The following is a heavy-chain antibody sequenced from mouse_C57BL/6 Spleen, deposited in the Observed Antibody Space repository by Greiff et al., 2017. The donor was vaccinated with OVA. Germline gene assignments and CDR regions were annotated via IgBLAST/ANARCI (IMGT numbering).Heavy chain of an antibody. D-gene: IGHD1-1*01. J-gene: IGHJ2*01. CDR3: ARGVYYGSSFDY. V-gene: IGHV1-55*01. CDR2: IYPGSGST. CDR1: GYTFTSYW. Sequence: QVQLQQPGAELVKPGASVKMSCKASGYTFTSYWITWVKQRPGQGLEWIGDIYPGSGSTNYNEKFKSKATLTVDTSSSTAYMQLSSLTSEDSAVYYCARGVYYGSSFDYWGQGTTLTVSS.